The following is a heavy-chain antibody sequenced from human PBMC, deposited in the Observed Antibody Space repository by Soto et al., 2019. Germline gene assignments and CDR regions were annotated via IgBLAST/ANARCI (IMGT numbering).Heavy chain of an antibody. D-gene: IGHD3-22*01. V-gene: IGHV4-39*01. CDR2: IYYSGST. Sequence: SETLSLTCTVSGGSISSSSYYWGWIRQPPGKGLEWIGSIYYSGSTYYNPSLKSRVTISVDTSKNQFSLKLSSVTAADTAVYYCARSSGYPNWFDPWGQGTLVTVSS. CDR3: ARSSGYPNWFDP. J-gene: IGHJ5*02. CDR1: GGSISSSSYY.